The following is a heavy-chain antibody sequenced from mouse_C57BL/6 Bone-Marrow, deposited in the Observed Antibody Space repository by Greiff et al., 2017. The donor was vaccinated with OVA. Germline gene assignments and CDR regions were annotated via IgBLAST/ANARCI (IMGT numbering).Heavy chain of an antibody. CDR2: ISSGGSYT. CDR3: ARPSYYYGSSPGAY. V-gene: IGHV5-6*01. CDR1: GFTFSSYG. J-gene: IGHJ3*01. Sequence: EVKLVESGGDLVKPGGSLKLSCAASGFTFSSYGMSWVRQTPDKRLEWVATISSGGSYTYYPDSVKGRFTISRDNAKNTLYLQMSSLKSEDTAMYYCARPSYYYGSSPGAYWGQGTLVTVSA. D-gene: IGHD1-1*01.